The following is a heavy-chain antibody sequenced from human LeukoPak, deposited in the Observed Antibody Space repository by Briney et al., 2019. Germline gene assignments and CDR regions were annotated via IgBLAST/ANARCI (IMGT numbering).Heavy chain of an antibody. Sequence: SETLSLTCTVSGGSISSSSYYWGRIRQPPGKGLEWIGRIYYSGSTYYNPSLKSRVTISVDTSKNQFSLKLSSVTAADTAVYYCARGVAPNYYYYYYMDVWGKGTTVTVSS. J-gene: IGHJ6*03. CDR2: IYYSGST. D-gene: IGHD2-15*01. V-gene: IGHV4-39*07. CDR3: ARGVAPNYYYYYYMDV. CDR1: GGSISSSSYY.